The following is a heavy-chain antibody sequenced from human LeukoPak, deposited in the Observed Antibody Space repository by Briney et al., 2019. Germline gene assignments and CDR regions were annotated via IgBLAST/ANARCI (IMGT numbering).Heavy chain of an antibody. CDR3: AKDWSSSWYYYGMDV. J-gene: IGHJ6*02. V-gene: IGHV3-23*01. CDR1: GFTFSSYA. D-gene: IGHD6-13*01. CDR2: NIESGRST. Sequence: GGSLRLSGAASGFTFSSYAMSWVRQAPGKGLEWVPANIESGRSTCYPDSVKGWFTISRDNSKSTLYLQMNSLRAEDTAVYYCAKDWSSSWYYYGMDVWGQGTTVTVSS.